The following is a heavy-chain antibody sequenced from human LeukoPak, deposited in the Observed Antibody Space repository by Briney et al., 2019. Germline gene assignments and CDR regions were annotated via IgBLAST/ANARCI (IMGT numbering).Heavy chain of an antibody. D-gene: IGHD3-22*01. CDR3: ATKTYFYDSTSYYPFDY. Sequence: ASVKVSCKASGYTFTSYGITWVRQAPGQGLEWMGWISAHNGNTNYAQKLQGRVTMTTDTSTSTVYMELRSLRSDDTAVYYCATKTYFYDSTSYYPFDYWGQGTLVTVSS. J-gene: IGHJ4*02. V-gene: IGHV1-18*01. CDR1: GYTFTSYG. CDR2: ISAHNGNT.